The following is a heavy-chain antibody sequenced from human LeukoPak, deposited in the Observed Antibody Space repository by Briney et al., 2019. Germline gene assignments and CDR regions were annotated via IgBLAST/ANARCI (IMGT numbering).Heavy chain of an antibody. CDR1: GFTFSTYA. V-gene: IGHV3-23*01. J-gene: IGHJ4*02. CDR3: ASTPFYDYVWGSYRYRGLFDN. CDR2: ICGSGGCT. Sequence: GGSLRLSCAASGFTFSTYAMSWVRQAPGRGLEWVSGICGSGGCTYYADSVKGRFTISRDNSKNTLYLQMNSLRVEDTAVYYRASTPFYDYVWGSYRYRGLFDNWGQGTLVSVSS. D-gene: IGHD3-16*02.